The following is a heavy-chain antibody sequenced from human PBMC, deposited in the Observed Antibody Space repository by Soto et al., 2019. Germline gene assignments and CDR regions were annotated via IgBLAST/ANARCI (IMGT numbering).Heavy chain of an antibody. CDR3: ARLHCTNGVCYPLPESFDI. CDR2: INHSGST. V-gene: IGHV4-34*01. D-gene: IGHD2-8*01. CDR1: GGSFGGYY. Sequence: PSETLSLTCAVYGGSFGGYYWSWIRQPPGKGLEWIGEINHSGSTNYNPSLKSRVIISVDTSKNQFSLKLSSVTAADTAVYYCARLHCTNGVCYPLPESFDILGQGTMVTVSS. J-gene: IGHJ3*02.